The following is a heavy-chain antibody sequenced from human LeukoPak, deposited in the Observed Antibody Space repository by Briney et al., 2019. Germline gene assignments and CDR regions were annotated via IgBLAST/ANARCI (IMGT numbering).Heavy chain of an antibody. V-gene: IGHV3-7*01. CDR3: ARDTLGEGEDANYAVYYFDY. Sequence: GGSLRPSCAASGFTFRTYWMSWVRQAPGKGLEWVANIKQEGNEKYYVDSVKGRFTISRDKAKNSLDLQMNSLRAEDKAVYYCARDTLGEGEDANYAVYYFDYWGQGTPVTVSS. D-gene: IGHD4/OR15-4a*01. CDR1: GFTFRTYW. J-gene: IGHJ4*02. CDR2: IKQEGNEK.